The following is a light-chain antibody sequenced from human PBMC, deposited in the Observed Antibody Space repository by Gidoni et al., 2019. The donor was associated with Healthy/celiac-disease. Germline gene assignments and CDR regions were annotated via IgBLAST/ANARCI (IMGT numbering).Light chain of an antibody. CDR2: DAS. J-gene: IGKJ2*01. CDR3: QQYNSYSMYT. Sequence: DIQVTQSPSTLSASVGDRVTIPCRASQSISSWLAWYQQKPGKAPNLLIYDASSLESGVPSRFSGSGSGTEFTLTISSLQPDDFATYYCQQYNSYSMYTFXXXTKLEIK. V-gene: IGKV1-5*01. CDR1: QSISSW.